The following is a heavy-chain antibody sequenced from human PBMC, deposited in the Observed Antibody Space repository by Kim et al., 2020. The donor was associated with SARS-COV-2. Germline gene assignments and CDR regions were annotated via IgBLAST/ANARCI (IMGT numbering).Heavy chain of an antibody. CDR1: GFTFSSYS. D-gene: IGHD6-6*01. J-gene: IGHJ4*02. CDR2: ISSSSSYI. Sequence: GGPLRLSCAASGFTFSSYSMNWVRQAPGKGLEWVSSISSSSSYIYYADSVKGRFTISRDNAKNSLYLQMNSLRAEDTAVYYCARYSSRIAAPVWGQGTLVTVSS. CDR3: ARYSSRIAAPV. V-gene: IGHV3-21*01.